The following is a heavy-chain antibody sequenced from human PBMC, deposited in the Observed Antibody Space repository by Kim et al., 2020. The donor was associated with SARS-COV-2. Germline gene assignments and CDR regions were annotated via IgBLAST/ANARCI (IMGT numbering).Heavy chain of an antibody. CDR2: DK. Sequence: DKRYSPSLKSRVTITKDTSKNQVVLTMTNMDPVDTATYYCAHRDWPNYFDYWGQGTLVPVAS. J-gene: IGHJ4*02. D-gene: IGHD3-9*01. V-gene: IGHV2-5*01. CDR3: AHRDWPNYFDY.